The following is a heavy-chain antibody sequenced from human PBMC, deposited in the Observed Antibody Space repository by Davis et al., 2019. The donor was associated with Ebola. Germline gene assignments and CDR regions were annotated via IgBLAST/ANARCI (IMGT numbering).Heavy chain of an antibody. CDR2: IYSGGST. J-gene: IGHJ5*02. Sequence: PGGSLRLSCAASGFTVSNNYMSWVRQAPGKGLEWVSVIYSGGSTYYADSVKGRFTISRDNSKNTLYLQMNSLRAEDTAVYYCARHRSRRPREAGSFDPWGQGTLVTVSS. CDR1: GFTVSNNY. D-gene: IGHD6-19*01. CDR3: ARHRSRRPREAGSFDP. V-gene: IGHV3-66*04.